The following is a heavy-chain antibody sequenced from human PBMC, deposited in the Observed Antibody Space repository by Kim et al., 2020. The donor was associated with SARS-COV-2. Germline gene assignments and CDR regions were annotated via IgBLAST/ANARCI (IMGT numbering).Heavy chain of an antibody. Sequence: GWSLRLSCAASGFTFSSYAMHWVRQAPGKGLEWVAVISYDGSNKYYADSVKGRFTISRDNSKNTLYLQMNSLRAEDTAVYYCVKGADPLLWFGELFAQARRYDYYYYGMDVWGQGTTVTVSS. J-gene: IGHJ6*02. D-gene: IGHD3-10*01. V-gene: IGHV3-30*04. CDR3: VKGADPLLWFGELFAQARRYDYYYYGMDV. CDR2: ISYDGSNK. CDR1: GFTFSSYA.